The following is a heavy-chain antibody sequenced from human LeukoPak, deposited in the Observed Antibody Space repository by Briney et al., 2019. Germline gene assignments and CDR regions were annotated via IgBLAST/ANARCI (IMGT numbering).Heavy chain of an antibody. V-gene: IGHV3-66*01. CDR2: IYSGGST. CDR1: GFTFSSYI. D-gene: IGHD6-13*01. CDR3: ARRGSSWSFDY. J-gene: IGHJ4*02. Sequence: PGGSLRLSCEASGFTFSSYIMTWVRQAPGKGLEWVSVIYSGGSTYYADSVKGRFTISRDNSKNTLYLQMNSLRAEDTAVYYCARRGSSWSFDYWGQGTLVTVSS.